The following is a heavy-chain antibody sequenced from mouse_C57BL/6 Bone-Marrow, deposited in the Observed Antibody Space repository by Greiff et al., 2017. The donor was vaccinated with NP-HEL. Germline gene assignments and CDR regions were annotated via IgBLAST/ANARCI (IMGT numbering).Heavy chain of an antibody. V-gene: IGHV1-69*01. J-gene: IGHJ2*01. Sequence: VQLQQPGAELVMPGASVKLSCKASGYTFTSYWMHWVKQRPGQDLEWIGEIDPSDSYTNYNQKFKGKSTLTVDKSSSTAYMQLSSLTSEDSAVYYCARPLGDYFYYWGQGTTLTVSS. D-gene: IGHD3-3*01. CDR1: GYTFTSYW. CDR3: ARPLGDYFYY. CDR2: IDPSDSYT.